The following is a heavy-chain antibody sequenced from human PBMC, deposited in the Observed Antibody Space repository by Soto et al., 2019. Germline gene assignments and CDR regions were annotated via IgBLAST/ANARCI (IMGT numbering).Heavy chain of an antibody. D-gene: IGHD3-9*01. V-gene: IGHV1-18*01. CDR2: ISAYSGNT. CDR3: ARVLGILTKYGMDV. CDR1: GYTFTIYG. J-gene: IGHJ6*02. Sequence: ASVKVSCKASGYTFTIYGIGWVRQAPGQGLEWMGWISAYSGNTNYAQKLQGRVTMTTDTSTSTAYMELRSLRSDDTAVYYCARVLGILTKYGMDVWGQGTTVTVSS.